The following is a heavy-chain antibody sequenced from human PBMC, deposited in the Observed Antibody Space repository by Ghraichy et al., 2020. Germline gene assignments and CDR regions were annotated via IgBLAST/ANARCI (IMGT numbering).Heavy chain of an antibody. Sequence: LSITCAASGFTFSRSDMHWVRQTPGKGLEYVSSISSNGDATYYANSVKGRFTISRDNSENTLYLQMGSLRAEDMAVYYCARDPRHIRLGSYFDYWGQGTLVTVSS. CDR2: ISSNGDAT. CDR1: GFTFSRSD. D-gene: IGHD1-26*01. V-gene: IGHV3-64*01. CDR3: ARDPRHIRLGSYFDY. J-gene: IGHJ4*02.